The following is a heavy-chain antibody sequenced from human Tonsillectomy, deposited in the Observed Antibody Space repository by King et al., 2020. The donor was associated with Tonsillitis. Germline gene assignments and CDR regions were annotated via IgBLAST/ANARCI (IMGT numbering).Heavy chain of an antibody. CDR1: GLPFSDYA. D-gene: IGHD3-3*01. Sequence: VQLVESGGGLVQPGGFLRLSCEASGLPFSDYAMTWVRQAPGKGLECVSVISGSGGNTYYADSVKGRFTISRDNSKNTLYLQMNSLRAEDTAVYYCAKAGGWSGYNAPFDYWGQGTLVTVSS. V-gene: IGHV3-23*04. J-gene: IGHJ4*02. CDR3: AKAGGWSGYNAPFDY. CDR2: ISGSGGNT.